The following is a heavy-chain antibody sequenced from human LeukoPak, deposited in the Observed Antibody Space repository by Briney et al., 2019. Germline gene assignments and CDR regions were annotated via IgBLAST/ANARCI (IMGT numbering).Heavy chain of an antibody. CDR3: ARGKGYNTPFDY. D-gene: IGHD5-24*01. V-gene: IGHV4-59*01. CDR2: VSHTGST. J-gene: IGHJ4*02. Sequence: SETLSLTCTVSGGSTNYAYWSWIRLPPGKKLEWIGFVSHTGSTNYNPSLTSRVTISVDTSKNQFSLKLTSVAAADTAIYFCARGKGYNTPFDYWGQGILVTVSS. CDR1: GGSTNYAY.